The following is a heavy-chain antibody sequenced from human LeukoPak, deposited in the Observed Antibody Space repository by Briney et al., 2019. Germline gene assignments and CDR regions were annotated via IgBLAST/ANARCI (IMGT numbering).Heavy chain of an antibody. V-gene: IGHV4-31*03. CDR1: GGSISSGGYY. D-gene: IGHD2-15*01. CDR2: IYYSGST. CDR3: ARYLDIVVVVAKNWFDP. J-gene: IGHJ5*02. Sequence: SQTLSLTCTVSGGSISSGGYYWSWIRQHPGEGLEWIGYIYYSGSTYYNPSLKSRVTISVDTSKNQFSLKLSSVTAADTAVYYCARYLDIVVVVAKNWFDPWGQGTLVTVSS.